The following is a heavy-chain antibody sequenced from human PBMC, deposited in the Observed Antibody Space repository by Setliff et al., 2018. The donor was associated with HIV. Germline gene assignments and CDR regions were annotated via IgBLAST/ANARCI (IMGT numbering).Heavy chain of an antibody. CDR3: ARGNNGYYYDSSGYYH. Sequence: TLSLTCTVSGGSISSGSYYWSWIRQPAGKGLEWIGHIYTSGSTNYNPSLKSRVTISVDTSKNQFSLKLSSVTAADTAVYYCARGNNGYYYDSSGYYHWGQGTLVTVSS. J-gene: IGHJ5*02. CDR1: GGSISSGSYY. D-gene: IGHD3-22*01. V-gene: IGHV4-61*09. CDR2: IYTSGST.